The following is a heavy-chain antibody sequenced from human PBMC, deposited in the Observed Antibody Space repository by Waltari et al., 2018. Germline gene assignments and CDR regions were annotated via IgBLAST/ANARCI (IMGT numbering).Heavy chain of an antibody. CDR3: ARVREDYYGSGSYYKPYYYYMDV. V-gene: IGHV1-69*14. CDR1: GGTFSSYA. CDR2: IIPIFGTA. Sequence: QVQLVQSGAEVKKPGSSVKVSCKASGGTFSSYAISWVRQAPGQGLEWMGGIIPIFGTANYAQKFQGRVTITADKSTNTAYMELSSLRSEDTAVYYCARVREDYYGSGSYYKPYYYYMDVWGKGTTVTVSS. J-gene: IGHJ6*03. D-gene: IGHD3-10*01.